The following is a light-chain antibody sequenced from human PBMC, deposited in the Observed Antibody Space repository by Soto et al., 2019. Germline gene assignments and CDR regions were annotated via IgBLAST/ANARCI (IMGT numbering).Light chain of an antibody. CDR1: QNVNNNY. V-gene: IGKV3-20*01. J-gene: IGKJ4*01. CDR2: SVS. Sequence: EIVLTQSPGTLSSSPGERATLSCRASQNVNNNYIAWYQQKPGLAPRLLIYSVSRRATGVADRFSGSGSGAEFTLTIPGLEREDLAVYFCQQFGSTPFTFGGRN. CDR3: QQFGSTPFT.